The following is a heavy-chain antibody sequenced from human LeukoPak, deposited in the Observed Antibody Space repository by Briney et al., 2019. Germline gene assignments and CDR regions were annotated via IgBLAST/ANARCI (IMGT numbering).Heavy chain of an antibody. Sequence: PGRSLRLSCAASGFTFSSYGMHWVRQAPGKGLEWVAVIWYDGSNKYYADSVKGRFTISRDNAKNSLYLQMNSLRAEDTAVYYCARSDYYDSSGNFYFDYWGQGTLVTVSS. J-gene: IGHJ4*02. CDR2: IWYDGSNK. V-gene: IGHV3-33*03. D-gene: IGHD3-22*01. CDR3: ARSDYYDSSGNFYFDY. CDR1: GFTFSSYG.